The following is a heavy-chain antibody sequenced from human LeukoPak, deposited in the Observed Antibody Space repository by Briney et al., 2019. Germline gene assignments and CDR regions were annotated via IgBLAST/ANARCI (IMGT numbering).Heavy chain of an antibody. CDR3: AKARRPSTAMEESDY. V-gene: IGHV3-48*03. D-gene: IGHD5-18*01. Sequence: GGSLRLSCAASGFTFSSYEMNWVRQAPGKGLEWVSYISSSGSTIYYADSVKGRFTISRDNAKNSLYLQMNSLRAEDTAVYYCAKARRPSTAMEESDYWGQGTLVTVSS. CDR2: ISSSGSTI. J-gene: IGHJ4*02. CDR1: GFTFSSYE.